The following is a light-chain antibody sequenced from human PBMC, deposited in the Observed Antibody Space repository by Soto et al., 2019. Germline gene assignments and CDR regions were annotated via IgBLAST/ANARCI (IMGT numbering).Light chain of an antibody. CDR2: DAS. CDR3: QQRYSGWT. CDR1: QSINRH. V-gene: IGKV3-11*01. Sequence: IVLTQSPATLSLSPGERATLSCRASQSINRHLAWYRQKPGQAPRLLIYDASNRATGIPARFSGSGSGTDFTLTISSLEPEDFAVYYCQQRYSGWTFGQGTKVDIK. J-gene: IGKJ1*01.